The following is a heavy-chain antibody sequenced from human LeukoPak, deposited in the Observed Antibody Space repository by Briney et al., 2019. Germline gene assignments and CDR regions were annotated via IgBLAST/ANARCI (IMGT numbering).Heavy chain of an antibody. CDR2: INHSGST. J-gene: IGHJ4*02. CDR1: GGSFSGYY. V-gene: IGHV4-34*01. CDR3: ARGSQYYDFWSY. Sequence: RPSETLSLTCAVYGGSFSGYYWSWIRQPPGKGLEWIGEINHSGSTNYNPSLKSRVTISVDTSKNQFSLKLSSVTAADTAVYYCARGSQYYDFWSYWGQGTLVTVSS. D-gene: IGHD3-3*01.